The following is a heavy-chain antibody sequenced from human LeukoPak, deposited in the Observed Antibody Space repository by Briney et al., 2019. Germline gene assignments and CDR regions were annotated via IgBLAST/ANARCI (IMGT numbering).Heavy chain of an antibody. V-gene: IGHV3-30*01. J-gene: IGHJ4*02. CDR3: ARDKIAHCSATGCWGTFAF. Sequence: GGSLRLSCAASGFTFSTFAMHWVRQAPGKGLEWVSVISYHGGSKAYADSVTGRFTISRDNSQNTLYLQMNGLRAEDTALYYCARDKIAHCSATGCWGTFAFWGQGALVTVSA. D-gene: IGHD2-2*01. CDR1: GFTFSTFA. CDR2: ISYHGGSK.